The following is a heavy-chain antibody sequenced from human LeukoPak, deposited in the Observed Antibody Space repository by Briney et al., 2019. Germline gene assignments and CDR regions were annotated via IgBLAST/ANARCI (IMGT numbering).Heavy chain of an antibody. V-gene: IGHV1-2*06. CDR3: ARSSDYGDYTDY. J-gene: IGHJ4*02. D-gene: IGHD4-17*01. CDR2: INPNSGGT. CDR1: GYTFTGYY. Sequence: GASVQVSCKASGYTFTGYYMHWVRQAPGQGLEWMGRINPNSGGTNYAQKFQGRVSMTRDTSISTAYMELSRLRSDDTAVYYCARSSDYGDYTDYWGQGTLVTVSS.